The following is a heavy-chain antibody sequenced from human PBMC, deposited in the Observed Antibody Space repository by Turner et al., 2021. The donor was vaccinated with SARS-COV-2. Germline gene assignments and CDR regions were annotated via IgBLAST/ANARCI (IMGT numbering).Heavy chain of an antibody. D-gene: IGHD6-13*01. Sequence: QVQLVQSGAEVRKPGSSVKVSCKASGGSFNNFAFSWVRQAPGQGLESKGTIIPVFGTTNYAQTFQGRVTFSADEVASTVYMELSSLRSEDTAVYYCASLYQGIAAAAISWFDPWGQGTLVTVSS. CDR3: ASLYQGIAAAAISWFDP. J-gene: IGHJ5*02. CDR2: IIPVFGTT. CDR1: GGSFNNFA. V-gene: IGHV1-69*18.